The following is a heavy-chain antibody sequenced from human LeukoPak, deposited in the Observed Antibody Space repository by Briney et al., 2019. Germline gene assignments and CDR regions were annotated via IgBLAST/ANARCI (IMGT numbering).Heavy chain of an antibody. CDR1: GYTFTGYY. CDR3: AREGCRGRSCYFYHY. CDR2: INPNSGGT. J-gene: IGHJ4*02. D-gene: IGHD2-15*01. Sequence: GASVYVSCKASGYTFTGYYMNWVRQAPRQGLEWMGWINPNSGGTNYAQKFQGRVTMTRDTSISTAYMELSRLRSDATAVYYCAREGCRGRSCYFYHYWGQGTLVTVSS. V-gene: IGHV1-2*02.